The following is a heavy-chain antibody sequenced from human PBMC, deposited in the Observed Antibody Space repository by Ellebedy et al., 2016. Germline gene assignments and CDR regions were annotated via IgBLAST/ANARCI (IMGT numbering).Heavy chain of an antibody. Sequence: GSLRLSXAVYGGSFSGYYWSWIRQPPGKGLEWIGYIYYSGSTKYNPSLKSRVTMSLDTSRNQFSLKLSSVTAADTAVYYCARDRNYFDTSLEYWGQGTLVTVSS. CDR3: ARDRNYFDTSLEY. CDR2: IYYSGST. D-gene: IGHD3-22*01. CDR1: GGSFSGYY. V-gene: IGHV4-59*01. J-gene: IGHJ4*02.